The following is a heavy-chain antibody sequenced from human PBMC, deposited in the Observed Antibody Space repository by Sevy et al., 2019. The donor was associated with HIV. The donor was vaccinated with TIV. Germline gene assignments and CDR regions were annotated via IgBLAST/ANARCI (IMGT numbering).Heavy chain of an antibody. Sequence: GGSLRLSCTASGFTFGDYAMSWVRQAPGKGLEWVGFIRSKAYGGTTEYAASLKGRFTISRDDSKSIAYLQMNSLKTEDKSVYYCTGLVGAVFDCWGQGTLVTVSS. D-gene: IGHD1-26*01. J-gene: IGHJ4*02. CDR3: TGLVGAVFDC. CDR1: GFTFGDYA. CDR2: IRSKAYGGTT. V-gene: IGHV3-49*04.